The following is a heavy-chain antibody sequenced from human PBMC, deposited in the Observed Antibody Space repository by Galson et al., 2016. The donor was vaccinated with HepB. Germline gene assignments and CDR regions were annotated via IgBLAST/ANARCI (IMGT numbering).Heavy chain of an antibody. J-gene: IGHJ4*02. CDR2: IYHSGST. CDR3: ARRWGVNQLPSHYYFDY. D-gene: IGHD2-2*01. Sequence: SETLSLTCAVSGGSISSSKWWSWVRQPPGKGLEWIGEIYHSGSTNYNPSLKSRVTISVDKSKNQFSLKLSSVTAADTAVYYCARRWGVNQLPSHYYFDYWGQGTLVTVSS. V-gene: IGHV4-4*02. CDR1: GGSISSSKW.